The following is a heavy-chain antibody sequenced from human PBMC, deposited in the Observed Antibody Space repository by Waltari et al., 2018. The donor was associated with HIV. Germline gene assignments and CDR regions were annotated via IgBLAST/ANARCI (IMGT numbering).Heavy chain of an antibody. Sequence: QVQLVQSGAEVKKPGASVKVSCKASGYTFTSYDINWVRQATGQGLEWMGWMNPNTGNTGYAQKFQGRVTMTRNTAISTAYMELSSLRSEDTAVYYCASLYVWGSYRTRFEDYYGMDVWGQGTTVTVSS. CDR2: MNPNTGNT. CDR1: GYTFTSYD. J-gene: IGHJ6*02. V-gene: IGHV1-8*01. D-gene: IGHD3-16*02. CDR3: ASLYVWGSYRTRFEDYYGMDV.